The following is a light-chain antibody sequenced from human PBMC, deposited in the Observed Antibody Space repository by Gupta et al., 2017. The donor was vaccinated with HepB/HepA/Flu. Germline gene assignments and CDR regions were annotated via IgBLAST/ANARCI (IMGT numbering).Light chain of an antibody. CDR2: SAF. V-gene: IGKV3-11*01. Sequence: EIVLTQSPATLSLSPGDRATLSCSDSQSLSRYLAWYQQKPGQSPRLLIYSAFNRATGIPARFSGSGSGTDFTLTISSLEPEDFAVYYCQQSSNWPLTFGGGTKVETK. CDR1: QSLSRY. J-gene: IGKJ4*01. CDR3: QQSSNWPLT.